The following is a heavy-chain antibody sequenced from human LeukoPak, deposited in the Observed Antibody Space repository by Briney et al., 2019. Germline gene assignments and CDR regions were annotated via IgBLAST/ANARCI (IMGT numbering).Heavy chain of an antibody. CDR1: GGSISSGSYY. CDR2: IYTSGST. J-gene: IGHJ6*03. Sequence: SETLSLTCTVSGGSISSGSYYWSWIRQPAGKGLEWIGRIYTSGSTNYNPSLKSRVTISVDTSKNQFSLKLSSVTAADTAVYYCAREGYCSGGSCYSGYYYMDVWGKGTTVTVPS. V-gene: IGHV4-61*02. D-gene: IGHD2-15*01. CDR3: AREGYCSGGSCYSGYYYMDV.